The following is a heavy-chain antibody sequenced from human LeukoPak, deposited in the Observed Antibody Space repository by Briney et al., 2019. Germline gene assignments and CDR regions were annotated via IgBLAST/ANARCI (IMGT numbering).Heavy chain of an antibody. V-gene: IGHV1-3*01. CDR3: ARGYSYGFDY. D-gene: IGHD5-18*01. CDR1: GYTFTNNV. Sequence: ASVKVSCKASGYTFTNNVIHWVRQAPGQGLEWMGWLNAGNGNTQYSQKFRGRVTITGDTSASTAYMELSTLRSEDTAVFYCARGYSYGFDYWGQGTLVTVSS. CDR2: LNAGNGNT. J-gene: IGHJ4*02.